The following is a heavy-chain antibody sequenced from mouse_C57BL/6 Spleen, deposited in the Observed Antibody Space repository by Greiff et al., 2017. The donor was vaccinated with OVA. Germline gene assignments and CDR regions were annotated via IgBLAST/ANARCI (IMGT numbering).Heavy chain of an antibody. Sequence: EVQLQESGGGLVKPGGSLKLSCAASGFTFSDYGMHWVRQAPEKGLEWVTYISSGSSTIYYADTVKGRFTISRDNAKNTLFLQMTSLRSEDTAMYYCARGSNYEKGAMDYWGQGTSVTVSS. V-gene: IGHV5-17*01. CDR3: ARGSNYEKGAMDY. J-gene: IGHJ4*01. CDR2: ISSGSSTI. D-gene: IGHD2-5*01. CDR1: GFTFSDYG.